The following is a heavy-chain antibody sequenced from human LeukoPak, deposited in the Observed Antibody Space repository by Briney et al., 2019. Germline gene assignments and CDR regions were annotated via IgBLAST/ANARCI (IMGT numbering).Heavy chain of an antibody. CDR3: AREGGGSGLWYYDL. D-gene: IGHD3-16*01. V-gene: IGHV3-64*02. Sequence: QPGGSLRLSCVASGFTFGSYSMHWVRQAPGKGPEFVSVIGGDGLTTFYADSVKDRFTISRDNSKSTLYLEMGSLRAEDMAVYYCAREGGGSGLWYYDLWGRGTLVTVSS. J-gene: IGHJ2*01. CDR2: IGGDGLTT. CDR1: GFTFGSYS.